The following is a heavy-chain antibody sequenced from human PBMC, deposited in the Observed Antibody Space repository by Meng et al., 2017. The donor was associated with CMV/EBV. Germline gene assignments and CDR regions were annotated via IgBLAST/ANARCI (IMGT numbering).Heavy chain of an antibody. J-gene: IGHJ6*02. CDR2: IIPILGIA. V-gene: IGHV1-69*10. D-gene: IGHD3-3*01. CDR1: GGTFSSYA. CDR3: AREGQLEWFRISSYGMDV. Sequence: SVKVSCKASGGTFSSYAISWVRQAPGQGLEWMGGIIPILGIANYAQKFQGRVTITADKSTSTAYMELSSLRSEDTAVYYCAREGQLEWFRISSYGMDVWGQGTTVTVSS.